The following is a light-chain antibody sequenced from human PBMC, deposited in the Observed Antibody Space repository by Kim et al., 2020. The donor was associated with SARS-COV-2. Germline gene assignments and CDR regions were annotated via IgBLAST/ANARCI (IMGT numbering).Light chain of an antibody. CDR3: QQYYSTPPT. J-gene: IGKJ1*01. Sequence: IVMTQSPDSLAVSLGERATINCKSSQSVLYSSNNKNYLAWYQQKPGQPPKLLIYCASTRESGVPDRFSGSGSGTDFTLTISSLQAEDVAVYYCQQYYSTPPTFGQGTKVDIK. CDR1: QSVLYSSNNKNY. CDR2: CAS. V-gene: IGKV4-1*01.